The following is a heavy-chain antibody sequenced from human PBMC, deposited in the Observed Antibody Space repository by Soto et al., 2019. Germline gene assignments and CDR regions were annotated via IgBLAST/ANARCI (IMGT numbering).Heavy chain of an antibody. CDR1: GVTFIGYY. Sequence: PSETLSLTCAVYGVTFIGYYWNWIRQPPGKGLEWIGKINHSGSTNCNPSLKSRVTISVDTSKNQLSLKLSSVTAADTAVYYCARGEVVATGRGFDPWGQGTLVTVSS. D-gene: IGHD6-13*01. CDR2: INHSGST. J-gene: IGHJ5*02. V-gene: IGHV4-34*01. CDR3: ARGEVVATGRGFDP.